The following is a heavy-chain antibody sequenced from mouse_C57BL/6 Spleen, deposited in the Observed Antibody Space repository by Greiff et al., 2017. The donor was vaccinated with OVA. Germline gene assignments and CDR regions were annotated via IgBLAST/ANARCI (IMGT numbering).Heavy chain of an antibody. J-gene: IGHJ2*01. V-gene: IGHV1-42*01. CDR2: INPSTGGT. D-gene: IGHD1-1*01. Sequence: EVKLQQSGPELVKPGASVKISCKASGYSFTGYYMNWVKQSPETSLEWIGEINPSTGGTTYNQKFKAKATLTVDKSSSTAYMQLKSLTSEDSAVYYCAGGITTVVGGYFDYWGQGTTLTVSS. CDR3: AGGITTVVGGYFDY. CDR1: GYSFTGYY.